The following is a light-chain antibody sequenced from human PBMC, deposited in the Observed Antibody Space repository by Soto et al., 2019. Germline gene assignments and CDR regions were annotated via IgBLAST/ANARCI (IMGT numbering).Light chain of an antibody. J-gene: IGKJ2*01. Sequence: DIQMTQSPSSLSASVGDRVAITCRASEDIRKYLNWYQQRPAQAPKLLISGASTLQSGVSSRFSGSGSGTAFTLTISGLQPEDFATYYCQQSYSTPLYTFGQGTKLEI. CDR1: EDIRKY. V-gene: IGKV1-39*01. CDR2: GAS. CDR3: QQSYSTPLYT.